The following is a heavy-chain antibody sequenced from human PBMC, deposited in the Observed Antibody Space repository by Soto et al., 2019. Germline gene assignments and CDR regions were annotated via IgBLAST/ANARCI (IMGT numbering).Heavy chain of an antibody. CDR3: ARLRDYYGRRDEAFEI. D-gene: IGHD3-10*01. CDR1: GGSISSRSYY. V-gene: IGHV4-39*01. J-gene: IGHJ3*02. CDR2: IYYSGST. Sequence: QLQLQESGPGLVKPSETLSLTCTVSGGSISSRSYYWGWIRQPPGKGLEWIGRIYYSGSTYYNPSLKSRVTMSVDTSQKQFSLKLSSVTAAYTAVDYCARLRDYYGRRDEAFEIWGQETMVTVSS.